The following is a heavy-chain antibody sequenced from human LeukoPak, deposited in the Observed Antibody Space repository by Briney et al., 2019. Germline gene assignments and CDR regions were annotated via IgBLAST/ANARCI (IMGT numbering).Heavy chain of an antibody. CDR1: GYSISSGYY. CDR3: ARRKVAAEIDY. D-gene: IGHD6-25*01. V-gene: IGHV4-38-2*01. CDR2: IYHSGST. Sequence: PSETLSLTCAVSGYSISSGYYWGWIRQPPGKGLEWIGSIYHSGSTYYNPSLKSRVTLSVDTSKNQFSLKVISVTAADTAVYYCARRKVAAEIDYWGQGTLVTVSS. J-gene: IGHJ4*02.